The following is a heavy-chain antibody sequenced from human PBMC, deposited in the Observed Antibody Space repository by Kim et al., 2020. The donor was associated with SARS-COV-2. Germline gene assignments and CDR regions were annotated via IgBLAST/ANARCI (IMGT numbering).Heavy chain of an antibody. CDR2: IKPDGSEK. D-gene: IGHD3-9*01. J-gene: IGHJ4*02. CDR3: AREDWYSCAW. CDR1: GFTFSGYW. V-gene: IGHV3-7*01. Sequence: GGSLRLSCAASGFTFSGYWMNWVRQAPGKGLEWLANIKPDGSEKGYVDSVKGRFTISRDNAENSLYLQMNSLRVEDTAVYYCAREDWYSCAWWSQGTLVTVSS.